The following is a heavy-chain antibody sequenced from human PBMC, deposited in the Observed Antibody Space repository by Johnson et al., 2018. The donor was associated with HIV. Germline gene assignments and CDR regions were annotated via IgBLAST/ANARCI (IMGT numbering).Heavy chain of an antibody. V-gene: IGHV3-30*18. J-gene: IGHJ3*02. Sequence: QVQLVESGGGVVQPGRSLRLSCAASGFTFSSYGMHWVRQAPGKGLDWVAVISYDGSNKYYADTVKGRFSISRDNSQNKRYLQMNSLRAEDTAVYDCANLGRYLDWCPTTNYAVDIWGQVTMVTVSA. D-gene: IGHD3-9*01. CDR3: ANLGRYLDWCPTTNYAVDI. CDR1: GFTFSSYG. CDR2: ISYDGSNK.